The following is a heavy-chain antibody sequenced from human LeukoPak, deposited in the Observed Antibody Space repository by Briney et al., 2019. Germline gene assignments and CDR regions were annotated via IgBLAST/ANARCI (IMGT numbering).Heavy chain of an antibody. CDR2: IYYSGST. D-gene: IGHD3-22*01. Sequence: PSETLSLTCTVSGVSISSSSYYWGWIRQPPGKGLEWIGTIYYSGSTYYNPSLKSRLTMSVDTSKNQFSLKLSSVTVADTAIYYCARQTYYYDSSGHPYWYFDLWRRGTLVTVSS. CDR3: ARQTYYYDSSGHPYWYFDL. V-gene: IGHV4-39*01. CDR1: GVSISSSSYY. J-gene: IGHJ2*01.